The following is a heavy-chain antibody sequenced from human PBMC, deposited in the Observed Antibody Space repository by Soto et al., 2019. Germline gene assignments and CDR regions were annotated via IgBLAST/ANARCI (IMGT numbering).Heavy chain of an antibody. Sequence: SETLSLTCTVSGGSISSGGYYWSWIRQHPGKGLEWIGYIYYSGSTYYNPSLKSRVTISVDTSKNQFSLKLSSVTAADTAVYYCARAHCSSTSCYTDSAGVGAFDIWGQGTMVTVSS. CDR2: IYYSGST. D-gene: IGHD2-2*02. CDR1: GGSISSGGYY. J-gene: IGHJ3*02. V-gene: IGHV4-31*03. CDR3: ARAHCSSTSCYTDSAGVGAFDI.